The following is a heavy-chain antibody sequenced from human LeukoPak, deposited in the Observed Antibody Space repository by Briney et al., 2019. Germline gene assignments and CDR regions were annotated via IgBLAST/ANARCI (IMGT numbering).Heavy chain of an antibody. CDR2: IYHSGST. CDR3: ARTRRGYVGYYDY. Sequence: SETLSLTCTVSGYSISSGYYWGWIRQPPGKGLEWIGSIYHSGSTYYNPSLKSRVTISVDTSKNQFSLKLSSVTAADTAVYYCARTRRGYVGYYDYWGQGTLVTVSS. CDR1: GYSISSGYY. D-gene: IGHD5-12*01. V-gene: IGHV4-38-2*02. J-gene: IGHJ4*02.